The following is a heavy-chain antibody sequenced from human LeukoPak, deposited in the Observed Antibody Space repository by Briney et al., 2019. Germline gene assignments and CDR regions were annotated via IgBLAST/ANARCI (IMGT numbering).Heavy chain of an antibody. CDR3: ARHKDRTYGSGVDWFDP. J-gene: IGHJ5*02. CDR1: GGSISSYY. Sequence: SETLSLTCTVSGGSISSYYWSWLRQPPGKGLEWIGYIYYSGSTHYNPSLTSRVTISVDTSKNQFSLKLSSVTAADTAVYYCARHKDRTYGSGVDWFDPWGQGTLVTVSS. CDR2: IYYSGST. V-gene: IGHV4-59*08. D-gene: IGHD3-10*01.